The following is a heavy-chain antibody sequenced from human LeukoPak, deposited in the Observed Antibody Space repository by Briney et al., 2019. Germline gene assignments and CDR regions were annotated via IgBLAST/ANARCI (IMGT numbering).Heavy chain of an antibody. J-gene: IGHJ4*02. CDR3: ARVRGVWYYYDSSGYSYFDY. CDR2: INHSGGT. D-gene: IGHD3-22*01. V-gene: IGHV4-34*01. CDR1: GGSFSGYY. Sequence: SETLSLTCAVYGGSFSGYYWSWIRQPPGKGLEWIGEINHSGGTNYNPSLKSRVTISVDTSKNQFSLKLSSVTATDTAVYYCARVRGVWYYYDSSGYSYFDYWGQGTLVTVSS.